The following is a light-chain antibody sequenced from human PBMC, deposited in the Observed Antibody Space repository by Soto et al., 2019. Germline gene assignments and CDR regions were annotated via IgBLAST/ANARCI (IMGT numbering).Light chain of an antibody. CDR1: SSDVGGYNF. CDR2: EVS. J-gene: IGLJ1*01. Sequence: QSALAQPASVSGSPGQSSTISCTGPSSDVGGYNFVSWYQQHPGAAPKLIIYEVSNRPSGASYRFSGSKSGNPAPLTISWLQPEDEADYSCRSYCSSSHYVFGTGTKVTVL. CDR3: RSYCSSSHYV. V-gene: IGLV2-14*01.